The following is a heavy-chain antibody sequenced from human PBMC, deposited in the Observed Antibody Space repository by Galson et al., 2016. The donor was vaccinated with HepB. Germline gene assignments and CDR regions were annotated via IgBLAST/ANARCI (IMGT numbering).Heavy chain of an antibody. CDR2: ISMTSSYT. CDR3: ARVWMGELPSLDY. Sequence: SLRLSCAASGFTFSNYDMNWVRQAPGKGLEWVSSISMTSSYTYYAGSVKGRFTISRDNIIDSLYLQMNSLRDEDTAIYYCARVWMGELPSLDYWGQEPWSPSP. J-gene: IGHJ4*01. V-gene: IGHV3-21*06. D-gene: IGHD3-16*02. CDR1: GFTFSNYD.